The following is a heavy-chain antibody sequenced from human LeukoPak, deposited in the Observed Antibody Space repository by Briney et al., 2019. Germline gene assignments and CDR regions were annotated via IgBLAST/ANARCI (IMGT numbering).Heavy chain of an antibody. D-gene: IGHD3-10*01. CDR1: GFTFSSYG. V-gene: IGHV3-15*01. J-gene: IGHJ4*02. CDR2: IKSKTNAGTT. Sequence: GGSLRLSCAASGFTFSSYGMSWVRQVPGKGLEWVGHIKSKTNAGTTDYAAPVKGRFTISKDDSKNTLYLQMNNLKTEDAAVYYCATYGSGRKFDYWGQGTLVTVSS. CDR3: ATYGSGRKFDY.